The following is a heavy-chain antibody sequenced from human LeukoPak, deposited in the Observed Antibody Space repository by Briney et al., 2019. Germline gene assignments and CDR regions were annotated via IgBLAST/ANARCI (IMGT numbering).Heavy chain of an antibody. Sequence: SETLSLTCTVSGGSISSYYWSWIRQPPGKGLEWIGYIYYSGSTYYNPSLKSRVTISVDTSKNQFSLKLSSVTAADTAVYYCASQLGTSGGVWGQGTTVTVSS. V-gene: IGHV4-30-4*01. CDR3: ASQLGTSGGV. J-gene: IGHJ6*02. D-gene: IGHD7-27*01. CDR1: GGSISSYY. CDR2: IYYSGST.